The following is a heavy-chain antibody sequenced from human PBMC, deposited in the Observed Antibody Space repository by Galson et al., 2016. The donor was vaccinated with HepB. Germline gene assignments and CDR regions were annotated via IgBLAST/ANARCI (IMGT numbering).Heavy chain of an antibody. CDR1: GFTFSGYA. D-gene: IGHD2-21*01. J-gene: IGHJ6*02. CDR3: AKTLLGGMDV. Sequence: SLRLSCAASGFTFSGYAMSWVRQAPGKGLACVSSISGNGGTTYYADSVKGRFTISRDNSKNTLYLQMNSLRADDTAVYYCAKTLLGGMDVWGQGTTVTVSS. CDR2: ISGNGGTT. V-gene: IGHV3-23*01.